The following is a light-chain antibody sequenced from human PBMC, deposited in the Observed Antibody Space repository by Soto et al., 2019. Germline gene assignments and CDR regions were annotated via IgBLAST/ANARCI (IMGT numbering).Light chain of an antibody. Sequence: EIVLTQSPATLSLSPGERATLSCRASQSVSSYLAWYQQKPGKAPRLLIYDASNRATGIPARFSGSGSGTDFTLTISSLVPEDVAVYYCQQRTNWPLTFGGGTKVEIK. V-gene: IGKV3-11*01. J-gene: IGKJ4*01. CDR3: QQRTNWPLT. CDR1: QSVSSY. CDR2: DAS.